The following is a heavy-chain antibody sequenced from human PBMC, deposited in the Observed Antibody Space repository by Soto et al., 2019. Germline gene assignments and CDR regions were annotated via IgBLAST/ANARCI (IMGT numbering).Heavy chain of an antibody. D-gene: IGHD2-2*01. V-gene: IGHV4-30-4*01. CDR2: IYYSGST. CDR3: DRGGYCSSTSCYGNWFDP. CDR1: GGSISSGDYY. Sequence: SETLSLTCTVSGGSISSGDYYWSWIRQPPGKGLEWIGYIYYSGSTYYNPSLKSRVTISVDTPKNQFSLKLSSVTAADTAVYYCDRGGYCSSTSCYGNWFDPWGQGTLVTVSS. J-gene: IGHJ5*02.